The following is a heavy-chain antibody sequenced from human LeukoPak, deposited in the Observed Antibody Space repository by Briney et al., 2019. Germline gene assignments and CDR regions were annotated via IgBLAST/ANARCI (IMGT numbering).Heavy chain of an antibody. CDR2: ISYDGSNK. J-gene: IGHJ4*02. CDR3: ARDSYSGSYLFNY. CDR1: RFTFSSYA. Sequence: GGSLRLSCAASRFTFSSYAMHWVRQAPGKGLEWVAVISYDGSNKYYADSVKGRFTISRDNSKNTLYLQMNSLRAEDTAVYYCARDSYSGSYLFNYWGQGTLVTVSS. V-gene: IGHV3-30-3*01. D-gene: IGHD1-26*01.